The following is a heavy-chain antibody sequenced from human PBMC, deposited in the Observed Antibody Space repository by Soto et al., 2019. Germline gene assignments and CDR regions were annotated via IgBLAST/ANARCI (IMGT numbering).Heavy chain of an antibody. Sequence: SETLSLTCTVSGGSISSYYCSWIRQPPGKGLEWIGYIYYSGRPNYNPSLKSRVTISVDTSKNQFSLKLSSVTAADTAVYYCARHLIAARRRYYYYYYMDVWGKGTTVSVSS. V-gene: IGHV4-59*08. CDR1: GGSISSYY. CDR3: ARHLIAARRRYYYYYYMDV. D-gene: IGHD6-6*01. J-gene: IGHJ6*03. CDR2: IYYSGRP.